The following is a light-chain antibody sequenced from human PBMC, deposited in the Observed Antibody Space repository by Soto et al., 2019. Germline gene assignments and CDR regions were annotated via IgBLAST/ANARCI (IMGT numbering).Light chain of an antibody. J-gene: IGLJ2*01. CDR2: GNS. Sequence: QSVLTQPPSVSGAPGQRVTISCTGSGSNIGAGFDVHWYQQLPRTSPKLLVYGNSNRPSGVPDRFSGSKSGTPASLAITGLQAEDEADYYCQSYDGGLSAYVFGGGTKLTVL. V-gene: IGLV1-40*01. CDR1: GSNIGAGFD. CDR3: QSYDGGLSAYV.